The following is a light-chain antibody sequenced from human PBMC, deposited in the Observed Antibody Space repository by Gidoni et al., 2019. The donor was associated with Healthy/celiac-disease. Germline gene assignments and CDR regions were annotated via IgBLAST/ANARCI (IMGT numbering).Light chain of an antibody. Sequence: EIVMTQSPATLSVSPGERATLSCRASQSVSSNLAWYQQKPGQAPRLLIYGASMRATGIPARFSGSGSGTEFTLTISSLQSEDFAVYYCQQYHNWPPMYTFXQXTKLEIK. CDR1: QSVSSN. CDR3: QQYHNWPPMYT. V-gene: IGKV3D-15*01. J-gene: IGKJ2*01. CDR2: GAS.